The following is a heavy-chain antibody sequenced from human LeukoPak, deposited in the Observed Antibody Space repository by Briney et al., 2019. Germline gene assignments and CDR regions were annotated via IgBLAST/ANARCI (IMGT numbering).Heavy chain of an antibody. Sequence: ASVKVSCKASGYTFTSYGVSWVRQAPGQGLEWMGWISAYNGNTNYAQKLQGRVTMTTDTSTSTAYMELRSLRSDDTAVYYCARDGPVITGTTEWDYWGQGTLVTVSS. CDR1: GYTFTSYG. CDR3: ARDGPVITGTTEWDY. D-gene: IGHD1-7*01. CDR2: ISAYNGNT. V-gene: IGHV1-18*01. J-gene: IGHJ4*02.